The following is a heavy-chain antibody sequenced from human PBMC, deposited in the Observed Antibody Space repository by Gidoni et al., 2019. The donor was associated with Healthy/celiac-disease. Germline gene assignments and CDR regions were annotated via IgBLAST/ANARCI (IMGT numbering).Heavy chain of an antibody. CDR3: ARLHSSGWLFDY. V-gene: IGHV4-59*08. Sequence: QVQLQESGPGLVKPSETLSLPCTVPGGSISSYYWSWIRQPPGKGLEWIGYIYYSGSTNYNPSLKSRVTISVDTSKNQFSLKLSSVTAADTAVYYCARLHSSGWLFDYWGQGTLVTVSS. D-gene: IGHD6-19*01. CDR2: IYYSGST. J-gene: IGHJ4*02. CDR1: GGSISSYY.